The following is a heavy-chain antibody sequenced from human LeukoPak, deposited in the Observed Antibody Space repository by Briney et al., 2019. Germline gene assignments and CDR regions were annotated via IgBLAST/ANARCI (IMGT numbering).Heavy chain of an antibody. Sequence: PSETLSLTCAVYGGSFSGYYWSWSRQPPGKGLEWIGEINHSGSTNYNPSLKSRVTISVDTSKNQFSLNLSSVTAADTAVYYCARGFGYGSGSGDGMYVWGQGTTVTVSS. D-gene: IGHD3-10*01. CDR1: GGSFSGYY. J-gene: IGHJ6*02. V-gene: IGHV4-34*01. CDR3: ARGFGYGSGSGDGMYV. CDR2: INHSGST.